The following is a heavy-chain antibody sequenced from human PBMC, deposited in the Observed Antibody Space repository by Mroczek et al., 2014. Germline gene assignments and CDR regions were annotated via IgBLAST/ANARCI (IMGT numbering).Heavy chain of an antibody. CDR1: GGSFSGYY. Sequence: QVQLQQWGAGLLKPSETLSLTCAVYGGSFSGYYWSWIRQPPGKGLEWIGEINHSGSTNYNPSLKSRVTISVDTSKNQFSLKLSSVTAADTAVYYCARGTNDFWSGYYEYYFDYWGQGTLVTVSS. J-gene: IGHJ4*02. CDR2: INHSGST. D-gene: IGHD3-3*01. CDR3: ARGTNDFWSGYYEYYFDY. V-gene: IGHV4-34*01.